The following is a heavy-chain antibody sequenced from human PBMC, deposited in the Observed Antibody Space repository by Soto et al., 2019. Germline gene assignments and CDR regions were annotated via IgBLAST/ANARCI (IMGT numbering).Heavy chain of an antibody. D-gene: IGHD3-10*01. CDR1: GGSIGDNS. V-gene: IGHV4-59*01. J-gene: IGHJ3*01. CDR3: ARLNRDEVGYGLDV. CDR2: IHYKGST. Sequence: SETLSLTCSVSGGSIGDNSWSWIRQPPKKGPEWIGYIHYKGSTSYNPSLKGRVTISVDTSKNQLSLNLNSVTAADTAVYHCARLNRDEVGYGLDVWGQGTLVTVSS.